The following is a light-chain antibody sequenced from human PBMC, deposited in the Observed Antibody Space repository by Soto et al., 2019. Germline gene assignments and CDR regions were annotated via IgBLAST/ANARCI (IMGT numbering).Light chain of an antibody. CDR3: SSYAGSNNFPYV. J-gene: IGLJ1*01. CDR2: EVS. Sequence: QSALTQPPSASGSPGQSVTISCTGTSSDVGGYNYVSWYQQHPGKAPKLMIYEVSKRPSGVPDRFSGSKSGNTASLTVSGLQAEDEADYYCSSYAGSNNFPYVLGTGTKLTVL. CDR1: SSDVGGYNY. V-gene: IGLV2-8*01.